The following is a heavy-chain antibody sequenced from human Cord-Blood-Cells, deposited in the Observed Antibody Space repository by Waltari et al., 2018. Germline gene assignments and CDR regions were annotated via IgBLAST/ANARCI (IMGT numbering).Heavy chain of an antibody. D-gene: IGHD1-20*01. CDR2: MNPNSGNT. Sequence: QVQLVQSGAEVKKPGASVKVSCKASGYTFTRYDINWVRQATVQGLEWMGWMNPNSGNTDYAQKFQGRVTMTRNTSISTAYMELSSLRSEDTAVYYCARGRYNWNYYYYGMDVWGQGTTVTVSS. CDR1: GYTFTRYD. CDR3: ARGRYNWNYYYYGMDV. V-gene: IGHV1-8*01. J-gene: IGHJ6*02.